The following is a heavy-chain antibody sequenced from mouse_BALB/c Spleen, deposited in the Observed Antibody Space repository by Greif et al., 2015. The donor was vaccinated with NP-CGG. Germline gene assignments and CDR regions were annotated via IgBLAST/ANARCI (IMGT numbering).Heavy chain of an antibody. CDR3: ASYYGSSYDVYYFVY. V-gene: IGHV14-3*02. J-gene: IGHJ2*01. CDR2: IDPANGNT. Sequence: EVQLQQSGAELVKPGASVKLSCTASGFNIKDTYMHWVKQRPEQGLEWIGRIDPANGNTKYDPKFQGKATITADTSSNTAYLQLSSLTSEDTAVYYCASYYGSSYDVYYFVYWGQGTTLTVSS. CDR1: GFNIKDTY. D-gene: IGHD1-1*01.